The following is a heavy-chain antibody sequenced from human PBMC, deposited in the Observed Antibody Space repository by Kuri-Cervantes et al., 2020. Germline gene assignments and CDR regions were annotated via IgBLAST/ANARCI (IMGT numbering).Heavy chain of an antibody. Sequence: GESLKISCAASGFTFSSYWMSWVRQAPGKGLEWVANIKQDGSEKYYVDSVKGRFTISRDNAKNSLYLQMNSLGAEDTAVYYCATEPYSGYDSDYYYGMDVWGQGTTVTVSS. V-gene: IGHV3-7*01. CDR3: ATEPYSGYDSDYYYGMDV. CDR2: IKQDGSEK. D-gene: IGHD5-12*01. J-gene: IGHJ6*02. CDR1: GFTFSSYW.